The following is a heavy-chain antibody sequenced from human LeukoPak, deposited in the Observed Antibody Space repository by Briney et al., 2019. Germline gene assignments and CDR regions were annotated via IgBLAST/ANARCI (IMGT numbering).Heavy chain of an antibody. J-gene: IGHJ4*02. V-gene: IGHV3-23*01. CDR3: ARDWSRDFWSGYYRPNDY. Sequence: PGGSLRLSCAASGFTFSDYVMSWVRQAPGKGLERVSGISASGTNIYYADSVKGRFTISRDSPKNTLYLQMNSLRAEDTAVYYCARDWSRDFWSGYYRPNDYWGQGTLVTVSS. CDR2: ISASGTNI. CDR1: GFTFSDYV. D-gene: IGHD3-3*01.